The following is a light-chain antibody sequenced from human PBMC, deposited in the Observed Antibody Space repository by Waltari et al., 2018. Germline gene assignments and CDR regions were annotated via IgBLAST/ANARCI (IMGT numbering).Light chain of an antibody. V-gene: IGKV3-20*01. Sequence: DTVLTMSPGTLSLSPGESDTLPFRDSQSVRSSYLAWYQQKPGQAPRLLIFDASTRARGIPDRFSGSGSGTDFTLTITRLEPEDFAVYFCQQHDNSLWTFGQGTKVEVK. J-gene: IGKJ1*01. CDR1: QSVRSSY. CDR2: DAS. CDR3: QQHDNSLWT.